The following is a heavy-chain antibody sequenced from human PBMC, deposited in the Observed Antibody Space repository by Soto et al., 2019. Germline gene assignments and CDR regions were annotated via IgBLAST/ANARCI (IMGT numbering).Heavy chain of an antibody. CDR2: ISNSGTYV. Sequence: EGSLRLCCAAYGFIFGTYTMNWVRQAPGEGLEWVSSISNSGTYVTYADTVKGRFTISRDNDKNSLFLQMNSLRADDTAVYYCVKCRAQWLEGPRAGYWSQGTWVTAAS. CDR3: VKCRAQWLEGPRAGY. CDR1: GFIFGTYT. V-gene: IGHV3-21*06. D-gene: IGHD6-19*01. J-gene: IGHJ4*02.